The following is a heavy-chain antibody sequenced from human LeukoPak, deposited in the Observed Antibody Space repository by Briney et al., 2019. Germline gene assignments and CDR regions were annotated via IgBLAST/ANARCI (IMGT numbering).Heavy chain of an antibody. J-gene: IGHJ6*02. D-gene: IGHD2-2*01. CDR2: IYYSGTT. CDR1: GVTISSYY. V-gene: IGHV4-59*08. Sequence: SETLSLTCTVSGVTISSYYWSWIRQPPGKGLEWIGYIYYSGTTNYNPSLKSRVTISVDTSKHQFSLKLSSVTAADTAVYYCARSPLVVVVPAAKPQLLWYGMDVWGQGTTVTVSS. CDR3: ARSPLVVVVPAAKPQLLWYGMDV.